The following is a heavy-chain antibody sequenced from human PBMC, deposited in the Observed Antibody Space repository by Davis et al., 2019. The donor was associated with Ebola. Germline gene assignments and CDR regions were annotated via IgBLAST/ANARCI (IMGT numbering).Heavy chain of an antibody. J-gene: IGHJ4*02. CDR1: GFTFSSYG. Sequence: GESLKISCAASGFTFSSYGMHWVRQAPGKGLEWVAVISYDGSNKYYADSVKGRFTISRDNSKNTLYLQMNSLRAEDTAVYYCAKGLTAMARWGFDYWGQGTLVTVSS. V-gene: IGHV3-30*18. CDR2: ISYDGSNK. CDR3: AKGLTAMARWGFDY. D-gene: IGHD5-18*01.